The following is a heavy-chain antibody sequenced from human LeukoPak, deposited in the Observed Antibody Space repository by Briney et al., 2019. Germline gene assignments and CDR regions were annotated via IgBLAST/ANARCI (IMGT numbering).Heavy chain of an antibody. CDR1: GGSVSSGSYY. CDR2: IYYSGST. D-gene: IGHD2-15*01. V-gene: IGHV4-61*01. J-gene: IGHJ4*02. Sequence: SESLSLTCTVSGGSVSSGSYYWTWLRQPPGRGPEWIGDIYYSGSTNYNPSLKSRVTISVDTSKNQFSLKLSSVTAADTAVYYCASLGYCSGGSCYNFDYWGQGTLVTVSS. CDR3: ASLGYCSGGSCYNFDY.